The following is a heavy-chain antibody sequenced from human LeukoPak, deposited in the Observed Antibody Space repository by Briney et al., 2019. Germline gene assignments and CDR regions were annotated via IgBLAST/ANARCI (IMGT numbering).Heavy chain of an antibody. CDR1: GGSFSGYY. D-gene: IGHD1-1*01. J-gene: IGHJ3*02. CDR3: ARRDPPLGWNDGDAFDI. V-gene: IGHV4-34*01. CDR2: INHSGST. Sequence: SETLSLTCVVYGGSFSGYYWSWIRQPPGKGPEWIGEINHSGSTNYNPSLKSRVTISVDTSKNQFSLKLSSVTAADTAVYYCARRDPPLGWNDGDAFDIWGQGTMVTVSS.